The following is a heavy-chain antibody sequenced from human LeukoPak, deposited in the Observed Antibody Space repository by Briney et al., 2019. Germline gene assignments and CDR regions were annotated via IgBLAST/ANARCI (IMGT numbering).Heavy chain of an antibody. CDR1: GDSVSSNSAA. Sequence: SQTLSLTCAISGDSVSSNSAAWNWIRQTPSGGLEWLGRTYYRSKWYYDYAVSVKSRITINPDTSKNQFSLKLSSVTAADTAVYYCARRGGSDGDLYYYGMDVWGQGTTVTVSS. CDR2: TYYRSKWYY. CDR3: ARRGGSDGDLYYYGMDV. V-gene: IGHV6-1*01. J-gene: IGHJ6*02. D-gene: IGHD3-16*01.